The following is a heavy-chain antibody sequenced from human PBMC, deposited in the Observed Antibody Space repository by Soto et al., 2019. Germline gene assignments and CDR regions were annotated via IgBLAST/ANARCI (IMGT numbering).Heavy chain of an antibody. CDR1: GFTFSSYA. J-gene: IGHJ4*02. CDR3: AKDGEGPSRNFDY. D-gene: IGHD3-10*01. Sequence: GGSLSLSCAASGFTFSSYAMSWVRQAPGKGLEWVSAISGSGSEAFYADSVKGRFTISRDNSKNTLYLQINSLRAEDTAVFYCAKDGEGPSRNFDYWGQGTLVTVSS. V-gene: IGHV3-23*01. CDR2: ISGSGSEA.